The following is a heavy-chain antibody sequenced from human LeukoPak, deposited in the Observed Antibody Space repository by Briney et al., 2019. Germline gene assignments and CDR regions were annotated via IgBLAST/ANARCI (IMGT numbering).Heavy chain of an antibody. CDR3: ARTIRAPAHFDY. V-gene: IGHV4-31*03. CDR1: GGSISRGGYH. D-gene: IGHD5-24*01. Sequence: SETLSLTCTVSGGSISRGGYHWSWIRQRPGKGLEWIGYIYYSGSTYYNPSLKSRVTISVDTSKNQYSLKLSSVTAADTAVYYCARTIRAPAHFDYWGQGTLVTVSS. J-gene: IGHJ4*02. CDR2: IYYSGST.